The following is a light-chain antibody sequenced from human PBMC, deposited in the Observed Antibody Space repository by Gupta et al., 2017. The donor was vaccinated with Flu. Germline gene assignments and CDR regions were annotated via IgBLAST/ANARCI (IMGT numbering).Light chain of an antibody. Sequence: RVTSSCSGSSPNIGNNHVCGYQQLPGTAPKLLIYGNSHRPSGVPDRFSGSKSGTSASLAISGLRSEDEAKYYCVAWDDSRSGWVFGGGTKLTVL. J-gene: IGLJ3*02. V-gene: IGLV1-47*01. CDR1: SPNIGNNH. CDR2: GNS. CDR3: VAWDDSRSGWV.